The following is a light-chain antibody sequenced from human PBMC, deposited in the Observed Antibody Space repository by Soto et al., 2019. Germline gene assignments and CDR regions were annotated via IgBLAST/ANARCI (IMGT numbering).Light chain of an antibody. CDR1: QSVSSDY. J-gene: IGKJ2*01. V-gene: IGKV3-20*01. CDR2: GAS. Sequence: EMVLTQSPGTLSFYPGERVNLSCRASQSVSSDYLAWYQQKPGQAPRLLIYGASSRATGIPDRFSGSGSGTDFTLTVSRLEPEDFAVFYCQQYCSSPPTFGQGTKVEIK. CDR3: QQYCSSPPT.